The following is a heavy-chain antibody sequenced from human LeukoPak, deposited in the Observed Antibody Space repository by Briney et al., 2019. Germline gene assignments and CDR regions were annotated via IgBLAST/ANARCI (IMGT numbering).Heavy chain of an antibody. J-gene: IGHJ4*02. V-gene: IGHV3-15*01. CDR1: GFIFSNAW. CDR3: ATAPFSGSTWVY. CDR2: IKSKTDGGTT. D-gene: IGHD2-2*01. Sequence: GSLRLSCAASGFIFSNAWMSWVRQAPGKGLEWVGRIKSKTDGGTTDYTAPVKGRFDISRDDSKNTLYLQMSSLKTEDAAVYYCATAPFSGSTWVYWGQGALVTVSS.